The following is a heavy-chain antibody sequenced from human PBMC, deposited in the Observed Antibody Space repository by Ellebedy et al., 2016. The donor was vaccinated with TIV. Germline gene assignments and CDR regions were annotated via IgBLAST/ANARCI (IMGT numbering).Heavy chain of an antibody. CDR3: ARDHSAAFFDY. D-gene: IGHD3-10*01. CDR2: IKHDGNEG. V-gene: IGHV3-7*01. CDR1: GFTFSRYW. Sequence: PGGSLRLSCEASGFTFSRYWMNWVRQAPGTGLEWVASIKHDGNEGNYVDSVKGRFTISRDNAKNSLFLQMSSLRGEDTGVYYCARDHSAAFFDYWGQGILVTVSS. J-gene: IGHJ4*02.